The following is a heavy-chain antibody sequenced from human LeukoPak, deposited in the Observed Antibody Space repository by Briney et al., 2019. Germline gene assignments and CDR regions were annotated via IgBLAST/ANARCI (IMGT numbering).Heavy chain of an antibody. J-gene: IGHJ4*02. Sequence: GGSLRLSCAASGFTFSSYAMSWVRQAPGKGLEWVSAISGSGGSTYYADSVKGRFTLSRDNSKNTLYLQMNSLRAEDTAVYHCAKMGNDFWSGYYSGGYFDFWGQGTLVTVSS. CDR1: GFTFSSYA. V-gene: IGHV3-23*01. CDR3: AKMGNDFWSGYYSGGYFDF. D-gene: IGHD3-3*01. CDR2: ISGSGGST.